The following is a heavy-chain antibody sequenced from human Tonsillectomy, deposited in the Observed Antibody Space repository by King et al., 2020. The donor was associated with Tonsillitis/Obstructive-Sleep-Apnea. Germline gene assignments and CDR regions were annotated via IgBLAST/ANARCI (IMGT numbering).Heavy chain of an antibody. CDR1: GFTFSSYA. Sequence: VQLVESGGGVVQPGRSLRLSCAASGFTFSSYAMHWVRQAPGKGLEWVAVISYDGSSKSYADSVKGRFTISRDNSKNTLYLQMNSLRAEDTAVYYCARESLAAAGGGMYVWGQGTTVTVSS. D-gene: IGHD6-13*01. J-gene: IGHJ6*02. CDR2: ISYDGSSK. V-gene: IGHV3-30*04. CDR3: ARESLAAAGGGMYV.